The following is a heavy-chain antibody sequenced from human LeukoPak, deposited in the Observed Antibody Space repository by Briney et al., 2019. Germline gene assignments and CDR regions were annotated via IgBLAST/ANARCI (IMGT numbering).Heavy chain of an antibody. CDR1: GGSISSRNW. Sequence: PSETLSLTCAVSGGSISSRNWWSWVRQSPGKGLEWIGEIYHSGSTNYNPSLKTRVTISVDKSKNQFSLKLSSVTAADTAVYYCARYFDWLTPNAFDIWGQGTMVTVSS. CDR2: IYHSGST. V-gene: IGHV4-4*02. CDR3: ARYFDWLTPNAFDI. D-gene: IGHD3-9*01. J-gene: IGHJ3*02.